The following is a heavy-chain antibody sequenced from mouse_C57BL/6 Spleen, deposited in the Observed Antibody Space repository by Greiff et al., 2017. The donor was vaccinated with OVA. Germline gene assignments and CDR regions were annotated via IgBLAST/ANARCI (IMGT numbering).Heavy chain of an antibody. J-gene: IGHJ4*01. CDR1: GFTFSSYT. CDR3: ARQGFITTVVAHYYAMDY. CDR2: ISGGGGNT. D-gene: IGHD1-1*01. V-gene: IGHV5-9*01. Sequence: EVKVEESGGGLVKPGGSLKLSCAASGFTFSSYTMSWVRQTPETRLEWVATISGGGGNTYYPDSVKGRFTISRDNDKNTLYLQMSSLRSEDTALYYCARQGFITTVVAHYYAMDYWGQGTSVTVSS.